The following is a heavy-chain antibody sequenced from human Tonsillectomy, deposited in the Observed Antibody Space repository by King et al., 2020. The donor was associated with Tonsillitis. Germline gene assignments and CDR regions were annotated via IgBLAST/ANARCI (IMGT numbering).Heavy chain of an antibody. J-gene: IGHJ4*02. V-gene: IGHV4-59*08. CDR1: GGSITSYY. CDR2: IYYTGTT. Sequence: QLQESGPGLVGPSETLSLTCSVSGGSITSYYWSWIRQPPGKGLEWIGYIYYTGTTAYSPSLKSRLTISVDTTKDKFSLKLSSVTAADTAVYYCARHVQSPSGNNYEDYWGQGILVTVSS. D-gene: IGHD3-10*01. CDR3: ARHVQSPSGNNYEDY.